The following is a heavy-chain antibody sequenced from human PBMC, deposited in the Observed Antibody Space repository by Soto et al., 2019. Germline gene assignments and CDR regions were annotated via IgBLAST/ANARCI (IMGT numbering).Heavy chain of an antibody. CDR2: IWYDGSNK. J-gene: IGHJ4*02. Sequence: QVQLVESGGGVVQPERSLRLSCAASGFTFNNYGMHWVRQAPGKGLEWVTFIWYDGSNKYSADSVKGRFTISRDNSKNTLYLQMNSLRAEDTVVYYCARGVTGNSFDYWGQGTLVTVSS. V-gene: IGHV3-33*01. D-gene: IGHD2-21*02. CDR3: ARGVTGNSFDY. CDR1: GFTFNNYG.